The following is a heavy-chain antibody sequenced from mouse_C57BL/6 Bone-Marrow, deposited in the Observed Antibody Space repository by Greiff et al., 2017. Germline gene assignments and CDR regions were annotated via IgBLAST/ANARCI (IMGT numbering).Heavy chain of an antibody. CDR1: GYAFSSSW. CDR2: IYPGDGDT. CDR3: SRGPS. Sequence: VKLQESGPELVKPWASVTISCKASGYAFSSSWMNWLKQRPGKGLEWIGRIYPGDGDTNYNGKFKGKATLTADKSSSTAYMQLSSLTSEYSAVYFCSRGPSWGQGTTLTVSS. J-gene: IGHJ2*01. V-gene: IGHV1-82*01.